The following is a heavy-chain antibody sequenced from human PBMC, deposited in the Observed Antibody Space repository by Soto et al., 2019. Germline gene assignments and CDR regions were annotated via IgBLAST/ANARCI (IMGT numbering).Heavy chain of an antibody. D-gene: IGHD6-13*01. J-gene: IGHJ4*02. CDR2: INPSGGST. Sequence: QVQLVQSGAEVKKPGASVKVSCKASGYTFTSYYMHWVRQAPGQGLEWMGIINPSGGSTSYAQKFQGRVTMTRDTSTSTVYMELSSLRSEDTAVYYCARDLEQQLVPATWGQGTLVTDSS. CDR3: ARDLEQQLVPAT. V-gene: IGHV1-46*01. CDR1: GYTFTSYY.